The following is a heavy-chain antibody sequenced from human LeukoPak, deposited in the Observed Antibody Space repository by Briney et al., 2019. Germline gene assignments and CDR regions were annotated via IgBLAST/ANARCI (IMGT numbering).Heavy chain of an antibody. Sequence: GGSLRLSCAASGFTFSSYGMNWVRQAPGKGLEWVSYISDSSSTIYYADSVKGRLTISRDNAKNSLYLQMNSLRAEDTAVYYCARWGATGYGDYWGQGALVTVSS. V-gene: IGHV3-48*03. CDR2: ISDSSSTI. CDR3: ARWGATGYGDY. D-gene: IGHD3-9*01. CDR1: GFTFSSYG. J-gene: IGHJ4*02.